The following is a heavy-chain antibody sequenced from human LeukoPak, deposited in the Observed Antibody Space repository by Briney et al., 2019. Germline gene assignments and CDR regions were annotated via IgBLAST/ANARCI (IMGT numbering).Heavy chain of an antibody. CDR2: ISGGAGPT. Sequence: PGGSLRLSCAASGFTLINFAMTWVRRAPGKGLEWVSTISGGAGPTYYADSVKGRFTISSDNSKNTLYLQMNSLRAEDTALYFCANSHKNAPGVFWGQGTLATVSS. D-gene: IGHD3-16*01. J-gene: IGHJ4*02. V-gene: IGHV3-23*01. CDR1: GFTLINFA. CDR3: ANSHKNAPGVF.